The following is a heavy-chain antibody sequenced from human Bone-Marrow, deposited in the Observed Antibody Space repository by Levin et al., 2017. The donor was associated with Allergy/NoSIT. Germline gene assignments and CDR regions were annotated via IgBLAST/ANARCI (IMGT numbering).Heavy chain of an antibody. CDR1: GDIFSSYM. Sequence: SVKVSCKISGDIFSSYMIGWVRQAPGEGLEWMGGIILMFGPAHYAHKFQGRVSITADDSTTTVYMELTNLKSDDTAMYYCARGGFCTSGSCTIDFWGQGTLVTVSS. D-gene: IGHD2-8*01. V-gene: IGHV1-69*13. CDR2: IILMFGPA. J-gene: IGHJ4*02. CDR3: ARGGFCTSGSCTIDF.